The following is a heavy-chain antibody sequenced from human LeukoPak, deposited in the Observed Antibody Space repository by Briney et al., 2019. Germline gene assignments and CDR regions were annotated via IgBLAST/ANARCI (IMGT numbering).Heavy chain of an antibody. J-gene: IGHJ4*02. CDR2: ISGRVGST. V-gene: IGHV3-23*01. CDR1: GFTFSSHA. Sequence: GGSLRLSCAASGFTFSSHAMNWVRQAPGKGLEWVSGISGRVGSTYYADSVKGRFTISRDNSKNTLDLQMNSLRADDTAVYYCAKHSSGITVAGTIQYWGQGTLVTVSS. D-gene: IGHD6-19*01. CDR3: AKHSSGITVAGTIQY.